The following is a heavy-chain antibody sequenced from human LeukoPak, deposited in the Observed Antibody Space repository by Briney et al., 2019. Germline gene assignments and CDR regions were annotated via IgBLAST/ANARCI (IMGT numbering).Heavy chain of an antibody. CDR3: ARSDSSSSDVDY. CDR2: ISSSSSYI. CDR1: GFTFSRYS. D-gene: IGHD6-6*01. V-gene: IGHV3-21*01. J-gene: IGHJ4*02. Sequence: GSLRLSCAASGFTFSRYSMNWVRQAPGKGLEWVSSISSSSSYIYYADSVKGRFTISRDNAKNSLYLQMNSLRAEDTAVYYCARSDSSSSDVDYWGQGTLVTVSS.